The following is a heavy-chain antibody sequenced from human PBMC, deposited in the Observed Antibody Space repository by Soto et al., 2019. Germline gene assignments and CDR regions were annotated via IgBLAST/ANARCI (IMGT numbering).Heavy chain of an antibody. CDR2: IKQGGSEK. CDR3: ARDGRRYPQGIDYYYMDV. CDR1: GSTFSYYW. D-gene: IGHD1-20*01. J-gene: IGHJ6*03. V-gene: IGHV3-7*01. Sequence: GGSLRLSCAAAGSTFSYYWMSWVRQAPGKGLEWVANIKQGGSEKYYVDSVKGRFTISRDNAKNSLYLQMNSLRAEDTAVYYCARDGRRYPQGIDYYYMDVWGKGTTVTVYS.